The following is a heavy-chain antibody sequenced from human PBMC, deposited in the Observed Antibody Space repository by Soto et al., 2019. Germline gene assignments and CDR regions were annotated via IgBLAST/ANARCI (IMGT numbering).Heavy chain of an antibody. CDR1: GYTFTGYY. Sequence: ASVKVSCKASGYTFTGYYMHWVRQAPGQGLEWMGWINPNSGGTNYAQKFQGWVTMTRDTSISTAYMELSRLRSDDTAVYYCARGGTTVDYYYYGTDVWGQGTTVTVSS. CDR2: INPNSGGT. D-gene: IGHD4-17*01. V-gene: IGHV1-2*04. J-gene: IGHJ6*02. CDR3: ARGGTTVDYYYYGTDV.